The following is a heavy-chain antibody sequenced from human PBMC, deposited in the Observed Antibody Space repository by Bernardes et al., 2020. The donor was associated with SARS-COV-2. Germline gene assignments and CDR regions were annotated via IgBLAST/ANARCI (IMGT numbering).Heavy chain of an antibody. J-gene: IGHJ2*01. D-gene: IGHD6-13*01. V-gene: IGHV3-7*03. CDR2: IKQDGSEK. CDR3: ASTGYSSSWHYWYFDL. CDR1: GFTFSSYC. Sequence: GGSLRLSCAASGFTFSSYCMSWVRQAPGKGLEWVANIKQDGSEKYYVDSVKGRFTISRDNAKNSLYLQMNSLRAEDTAVYYCASTGYSSSWHYWYFDLWGRGTLVTVSS.